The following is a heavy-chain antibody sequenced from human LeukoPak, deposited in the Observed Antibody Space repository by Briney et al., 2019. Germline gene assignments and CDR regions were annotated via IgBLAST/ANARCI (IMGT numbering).Heavy chain of an antibody. CDR3: ARDGRGAVAGFDY. J-gene: IGHJ4*02. V-gene: IGHV3-66*01. CDR1: GFTVSSNY. Sequence: GGSLRLSCAASGFTVSSNYMSWVRQAPGKGLECVSVIYSGGSTYYADSVKGRFTISRDNAKNSLYLQMNSLRAEDMAVYYCARDGRGAVAGFDYWGQGTLVTVSS. CDR2: IYSGGST. D-gene: IGHD6-19*01.